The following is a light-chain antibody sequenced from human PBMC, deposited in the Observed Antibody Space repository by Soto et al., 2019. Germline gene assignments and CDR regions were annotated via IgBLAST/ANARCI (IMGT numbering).Light chain of an antibody. J-gene: IGLJ7*01. CDR1: SSNIGSTS. Sequence: QSGLTQPPSASGTPGQRVSISCSGGSSNIGSTSVDWYQQVPGMAPKLLIYSNDQRPSGVPDRISGSKSGTSGSLVHSGLQAEDGADYFWATLDYNLDGVVFGGGNQLTVL. CDR3: ATLDYNLDGVV. CDR2: SND. V-gene: IGLV1-44*01.